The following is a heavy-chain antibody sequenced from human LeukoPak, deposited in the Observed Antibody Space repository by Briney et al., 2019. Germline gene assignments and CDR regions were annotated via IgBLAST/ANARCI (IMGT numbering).Heavy chain of an antibody. V-gene: IGHV4-34*01. D-gene: IGHD2-2*02. J-gene: IGHJ4*02. Sequence: PSETLSLTCAVYGGSFSGYYWSWIRQPPGKGLEWIGEINHSGSTNYNPSLKSRVTISVDTSKNQFSLKLSSVTAADTAVYYCARARDIVVVPAAIGYYFDYWGQGNLVTVSS. CDR1: GGSFSGYY. CDR3: ARARDIVVVPAAIGYYFDY. CDR2: INHSGST.